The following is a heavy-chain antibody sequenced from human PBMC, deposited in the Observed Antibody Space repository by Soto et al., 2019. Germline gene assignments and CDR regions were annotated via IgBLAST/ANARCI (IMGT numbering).Heavy chain of an antibody. V-gene: IGHV4-4*02. CDR2: IYHSGST. D-gene: IGHD6-13*01. J-gene: IGHJ6*02. CDR1: GGSISSSNW. Sequence: PSETLSLTCAVAGGSISSSNWWSWGRRPPGKGLEWIGEIYHSGSTNYNPSLKSRVTISVDKSKNQFSLKLSSVTAADTAVYYCARGGYSSSWYEDYYYYYGMDVQGQGTKVTVSS. CDR3: ARGGYSSSWYEDYYYYYGMDV.